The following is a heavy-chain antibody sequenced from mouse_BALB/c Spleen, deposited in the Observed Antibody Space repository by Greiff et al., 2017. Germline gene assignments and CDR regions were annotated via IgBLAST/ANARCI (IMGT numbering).Heavy chain of an antibody. Sequence: EVKLMESGGGLVQPGGSLKLSCAASGFTFSSYTMSWVRQTPEKRLEWVAYISNGGGSTYYPDTVKGRFTISRDNAKNTLYLQMSSLKSEDTAMYYCARHEIYYGKSMDYWGQGTSVTVSS. V-gene: IGHV5-12-2*01. CDR1: GFTFSSYT. J-gene: IGHJ4*01. CDR3: ARHEIYYGKSMDY. CDR2: ISNGGGST. D-gene: IGHD2-1*01.